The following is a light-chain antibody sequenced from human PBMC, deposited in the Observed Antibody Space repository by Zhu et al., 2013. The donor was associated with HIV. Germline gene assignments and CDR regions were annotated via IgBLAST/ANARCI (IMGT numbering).Light chain of an antibody. CDR3: QKYNSVPLT. CDR2: ESS. Sequence: DIQMTQSPSSLSASVGDRVTITCQASQDISNYLNWYQQKPGQAPQLLIYESSNLETGVPSRFSGGGSGTGFTLTISSLQAEDVATYYCQKYNSVPLTFGPGTRVEIK. V-gene: IGKV1-33*01. J-gene: IGKJ3*01. CDR1: QDISNY.